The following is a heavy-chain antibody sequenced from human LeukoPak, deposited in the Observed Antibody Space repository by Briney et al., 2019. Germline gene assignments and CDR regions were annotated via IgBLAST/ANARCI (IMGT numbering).Heavy chain of an antibody. CDR1: GFTFSSYG. CDR2: IRYDGSNK. J-gene: IGHJ4*02. V-gene: IGHV3-30*02. D-gene: IGHD4-11*01. Sequence: GGSLRLSRAASGFTFSSYGMHWVRQAPGKGLEWVAFIRYDGSNKYYADSVKGRFTISRDNSKNTLYLQVNSLRAEDTAVYYCAKGNGFDYWGQGTLVTVSS. CDR3: AKGNGFDY.